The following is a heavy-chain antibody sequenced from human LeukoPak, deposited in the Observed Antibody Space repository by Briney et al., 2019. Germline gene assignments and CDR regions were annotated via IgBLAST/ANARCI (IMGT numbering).Heavy chain of an antibody. D-gene: IGHD2-2*03. J-gene: IGHJ5*02. CDR2: IYYSGST. CDR3: ARLDIVVVPAALDP. Sequence: SETLSLTCTVYGGSISISSYYWGWIRQPPGKGLEWIGSIYYSGSTYYNPSLKSRVTISVDTSKNQFSLKLSSVTAADTAVYYCARLDIVVVPAALDPWGQGTLVTVSS. V-gene: IGHV4-39*01. CDR1: GGSISISSYY.